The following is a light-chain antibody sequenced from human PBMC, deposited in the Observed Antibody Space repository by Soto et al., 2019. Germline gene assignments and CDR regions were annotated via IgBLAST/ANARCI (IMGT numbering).Light chain of an antibody. CDR3: QQYDTRCT. J-gene: IGKJ1*01. CDR1: QNVNGW. V-gene: IGKV1-5*03. Sequence: DIQMTQSPSTLSASVGDRVTITCRASQNVNGWLAWYQHKPGKAPKLLINKASTLESGVPSRFSGRGFGTEFTLTISSLQTDDFATYYCQQYDTRCTFGQGTKVDSK. CDR2: KAS.